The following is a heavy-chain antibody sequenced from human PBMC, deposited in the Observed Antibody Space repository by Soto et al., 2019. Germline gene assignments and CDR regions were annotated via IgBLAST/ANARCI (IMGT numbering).Heavy chain of an antibody. CDR1: GSPFTSYG. D-gene: IGHD2-2*01. Sequence: ASVEVSCNASGSPFTSYGISWVRQAPGQGLEWMGWISAYNGNTNYAQKLQGRVTMTTDTSTSTAYMELRSLRSDDTAVYYCARGVSLCSSTSCFYYYYYMDVWGKGTTVTVS. V-gene: IGHV1-18*01. CDR2: ISAYNGNT. CDR3: ARGVSLCSSTSCFYYYYYMDV. J-gene: IGHJ6*03.